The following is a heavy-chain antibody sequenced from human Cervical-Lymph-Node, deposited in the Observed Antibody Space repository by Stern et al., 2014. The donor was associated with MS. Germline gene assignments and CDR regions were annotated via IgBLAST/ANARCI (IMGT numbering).Heavy chain of an antibody. J-gene: IGHJ4*02. CDR1: GFNFNRYG. Sequence: VQLVESGGGVVQPGRSLRLSCAGSGFNFNRYGMHWVRQAPGKELEWVAFVSYAGIVQYYADSVKGRFIISRDNSKNTHPLKMSSLRREDTAVYYCAKPVGTAISFDSWGQGTRVTVSP. D-gene: IGHD2-21*02. CDR2: VSYAGIVQ. V-gene: IGHV3-30*18. CDR3: AKPVGTAISFDS.